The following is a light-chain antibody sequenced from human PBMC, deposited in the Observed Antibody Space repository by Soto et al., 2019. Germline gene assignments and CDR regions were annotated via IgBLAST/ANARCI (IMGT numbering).Light chain of an antibody. CDR1: QSVSNY. V-gene: IGKV3-20*01. CDR3: QQYGSSPYT. CDR2: DAS. J-gene: IGKJ5*01. Sequence: EIVLTQSPATLSLSPGERATLSCRASQSVSNYLAWYQQKPGQAPRLLIYDASSRATGIPDRFSGTGSGTDFTLTISRLEPEDFAVYYCQQYGSSPYTFGLGTRLEIK.